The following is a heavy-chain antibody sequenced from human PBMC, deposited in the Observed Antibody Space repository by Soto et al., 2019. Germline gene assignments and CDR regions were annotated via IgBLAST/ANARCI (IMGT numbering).Heavy chain of an antibody. CDR2: IHADGST. D-gene: IGHD6-19*01. CDR3: ASFAVAEGFDP. J-gene: IGHJ5*02. Sequence: EVHLVETGGGLIQPGGSLRLSCAASGFSISINYMRWVRQAPGKGLEWVSLIHADGSTSYAESVNGRFTISRDNSKNTVYLQMNSLSVEDTAVYYCASFAVAEGFDPWGPGTLVTVSS. CDR1: GFSISINY. V-gene: IGHV3-53*02.